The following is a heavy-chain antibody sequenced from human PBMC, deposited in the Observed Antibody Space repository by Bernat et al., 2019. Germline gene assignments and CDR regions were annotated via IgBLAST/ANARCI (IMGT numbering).Heavy chain of an antibody. V-gene: IGHV3-30-3*01. CDR2: ISYDGSNK. J-gene: IGHJ6*02. Sequence: QVQLVESGGGVVQPGRSLRLSCAASGFTFSSYAMHWVHQAPGKGVEWVAVISYDGSNKYYADSVKGRFTISRDNSKNTLYLQMNSLRAEDTAVYYCARDLEAAAGPYYCNGVDVWGQGTPVTVSS. D-gene: IGHD6-13*01. CDR3: ARDLEAAAGPYYCNGVDV. CDR1: GFTFSSYA.